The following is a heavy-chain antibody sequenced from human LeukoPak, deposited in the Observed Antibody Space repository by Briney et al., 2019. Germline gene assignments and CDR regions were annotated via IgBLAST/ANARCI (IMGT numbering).Heavy chain of an antibody. J-gene: IGHJ3*02. CDR3: ATLPRYYYDSSGYPVGAGAFDI. D-gene: IGHD3-22*01. Sequence: SETLSLTCSVSGGSISSYYWSLIRQPPGKGLEWIGYIYYSGSTNYNPSLKSRVTISVATSKNQFSLKMSSVRAAEAAVYYCATLPRYYYDSSGYPVGAGAFDIWGEGTMVTVSS. CDR2: IYYSGST. V-gene: IGHV4-59*08. CDR1: GGSISSYY.